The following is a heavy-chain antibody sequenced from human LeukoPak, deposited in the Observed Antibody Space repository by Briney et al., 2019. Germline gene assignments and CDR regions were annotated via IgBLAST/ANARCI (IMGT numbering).Heavy chain of an antibody. CDR2: IRSKAYGGTT. J-gene: IGHJ4*02. CDR1: GFTFGDYV. CDR3: TRXXXGXXXRYFDY. Sequence: GGSLRLSCTASGFTFGDYVMSWVRQAPGKGLEWVGFIRSKAYGGTTEYAASVKGRFTISRDDSKSIAYLQMNSLKTEDTAVYYCTRXXXGXXXRYFDYWGQGTL. V-gene: IGHV3-49*04.